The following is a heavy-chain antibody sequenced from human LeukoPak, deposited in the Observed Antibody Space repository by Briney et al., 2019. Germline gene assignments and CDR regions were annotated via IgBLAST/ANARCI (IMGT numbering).Heavy chain of an antibody. D-gene: IGHD2-2*02. Sequence: PGGSLRLSCAASGFTFTSYALSWVRQAPGKGLEWVSAISGSGSSTYYADSVKGRFTISRDNSKNTLYLQMNSLRAEDTAVYYCAGYNCSSTTCYTGGFDYWGQGTLVTASS. CDR1: GFTFTSYA. CDR2: ISGSGSST. V-gene: IGHV3-23*01. J-gene: IGHJ4*02. CDR3: AGYNCSSTTCYTGGFDY.